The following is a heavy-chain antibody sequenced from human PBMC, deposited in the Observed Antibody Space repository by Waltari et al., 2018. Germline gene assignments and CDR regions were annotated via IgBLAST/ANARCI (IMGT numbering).Heavy chain of an antibody. CDR3: SGGEVTGTDF. D-gene: IGHD6-19*01. CDR1: CFSFRGFS. CDR2: IRREPYNDAT. J-gene: IGHJ4*02. Sequence: EVQVVESGGGLVQPGGSLQLSFATSCFSFRGFSIHWVRQTSGKGLEWVGRIRREPYNDATAYSASVKGRFTISRDDSKNTAFLQMNSLMTEDTAVYYCSGGEVTGTDFWGQGTLVTVSS. V-gene: IGHV3-73*01.